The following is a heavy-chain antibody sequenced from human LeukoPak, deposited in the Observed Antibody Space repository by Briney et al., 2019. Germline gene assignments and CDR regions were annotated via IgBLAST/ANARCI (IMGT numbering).Heavy chain of an antibody. CDR2: ISASGT. Sequence: GGSLRLSCAPSGFTFSSYAMSWVRQAPGKGLEWVSTISASGTYYADPVRGRFTISRDNSRNTLDLQMSSLRAEDTAIYYCAKYCSGGYCYSGMDVWGQGTTVTVSS. D-gene: IGHD2-15*01. CDR1: GFTFSSYA. V-gene: IGHV3-23*01. CDR3: AKYCSGGYCYSGMDV. J-gene: IGHJ6*02.